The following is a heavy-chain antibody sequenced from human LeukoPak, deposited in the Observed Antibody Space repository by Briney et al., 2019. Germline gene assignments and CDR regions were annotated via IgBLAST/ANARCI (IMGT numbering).Heavy chain of an antibody. CDR3: ARAGVYCSSTSCYGPQDFDY. Sequence: GESLKISCQGSGYSFTSYWIGWVRQMPGKGLEWMGIIYPGDSDTRYSPSFQGQVTISADKSISTAYLQWSSLKASDTAMYYCARAGVYCSSTSCYGPQDFDYWGQGTLVTVSS. J-gene: IGHJ4*02. V-gene: IGHV5-51*01. CDR2: IYPGDSDT. D-gene: IGHD2-2*01. CDR1: GYSFTSYW.